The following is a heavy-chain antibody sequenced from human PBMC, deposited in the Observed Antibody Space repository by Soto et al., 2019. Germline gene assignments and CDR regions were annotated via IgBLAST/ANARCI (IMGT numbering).Heavy chain of an antibody. V-gene: IGHV3-30*18. CDR1: GFTFNSYG. D-gene: IGHD2-15*01. Sequence: QVQLVESGGGVVQPEKSLRLSCAASGFTFNSYGMHWVRQAPGKGLEWVAVISYDGSMKYYEDSVKGRFTISRDNSKNTLYLQMNSLRADDMAVYYCANTYCSGGSCYPFYFDYWGQGTLVTVSS. CDR2: ISYDGSMK. J-gene: IGHJ4*02. CDR3: ANTYCSGGSCYPFYFDY.